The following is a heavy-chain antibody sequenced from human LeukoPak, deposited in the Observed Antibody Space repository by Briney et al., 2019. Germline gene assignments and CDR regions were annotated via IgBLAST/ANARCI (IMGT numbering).Heavy chain of an antibody. D-gene: IGHD2-21*02. CDR2: MNPNSGNT. V-gene: IGHV1-8*01. J-gene: IGHJ4*02. CDR3: ARDSDPFQYCGGDCYSHFDY. CDR1: GYTFTSYD. Sequence: GASVKVSCKASGYTFTSYDINWVRQATGQGLEWMGWMNPNSGNTGCAQKFQGRVTMTRNTSISTAYMELSSLRSEDTAVYYCARDSDPFQYCGGDCYSHFDYWGQGTLVTVSS.